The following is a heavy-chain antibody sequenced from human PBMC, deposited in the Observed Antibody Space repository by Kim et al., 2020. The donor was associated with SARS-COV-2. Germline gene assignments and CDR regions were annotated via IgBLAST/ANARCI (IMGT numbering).Heavy chain of an antibody. Sequence: GESLKISCKGSGYIFANHWIGWVRQLPGKGLEWMGIINAAGTDSRFSKSFQGHVTISVDKSINSVYLQWSSLKASDTAIYYCARHHYCTGGNCYFAFHFW. CDR2: INAAGTDS. J-gene: IGHJ3*01. CDR3: ARHHYCTGGNCYFAFHF. CDR1: GYIFANHW. V-gene: IGHV5-51*01. D-gene: IGHD2-8*02.